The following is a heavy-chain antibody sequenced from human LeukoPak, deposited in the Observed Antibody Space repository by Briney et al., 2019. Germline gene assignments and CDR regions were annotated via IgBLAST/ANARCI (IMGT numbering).Heavy chain of an antibody. J-gene: IGHJ3*02. V-gene: IGHV4-39*07. Sequence: SETLSLTCTVSGGSISSSSYYWGWIRQPPGKGLEWIGSIYYSGSTYYNPSLKSRVTISVDTSKNQFSLKLSSVTAADTAVYYCARDLPRDDAFDIWGQGTMVTVSS. CDR1: GGSISSSSYY. CDR3: ARDLPRDDAFDI. CDR2: IYYSGST.